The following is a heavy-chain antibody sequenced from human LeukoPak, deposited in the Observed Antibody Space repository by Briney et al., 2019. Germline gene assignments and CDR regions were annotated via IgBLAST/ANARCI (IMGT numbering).Heavy chain of an antibody. J-gene: IGHJ4*02. CDR1: GYTFTSYG. D-gene: IGHD2-2*02. CDR2: ISAYNGNT. Sequence: ASVKVSCKASGYTFTSYGISWVRQAPGQGPEWMGWISAYNGNTNYAQKLQGRVTMTTDTSTSTAYMELRSLRSDDTAVYYCARDPGYCSSTSCYTSRLDYWGQGTLVTVSS. CDR3: ARDPGYCSSTSCYTSRLDY. V-gene: IGHV1-18*01.